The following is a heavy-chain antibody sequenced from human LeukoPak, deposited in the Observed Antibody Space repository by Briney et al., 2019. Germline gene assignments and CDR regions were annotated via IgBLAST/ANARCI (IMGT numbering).Heavy chain of an antibody. CDR1: GGSISSGGYY. CDR2: IYHSGST. Sequence: NPSQTLSLTCTVSGGSISSGGYYWSWIRQPPGKGLEWIGYIYHSGSTYYNPSLKSRVTISVDTSKNQFSLKLSSVTAADTAVYYCATHLARPSAYFDYWGQGTLVTVSS. D-gene: IGHD6-6*01. CDR3: ATHLARPSAYFDY. V-gene: IGHV4-30-2*03. J-gene: IGHJ4*02.